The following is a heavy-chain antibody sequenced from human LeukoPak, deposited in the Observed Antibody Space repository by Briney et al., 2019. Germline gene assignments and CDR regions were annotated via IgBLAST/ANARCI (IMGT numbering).Heavy chain of an antibody. CDR3: ARALFYDYGVGIEQIVFDY. V-gene: IGHV1-69*02. CDR2: LIPILGIA. J-gene: IGHJ4*02. D-gene: IGHD4-17*01. CDR1: GGTFTSFT. Sequence: ASVNVSCKASGGTFTSFTISWVRQAPGQALEWMGRLIPILGIANYAQKFQGRVTITADKSTSTAYMELSSLRSEDTAVYYCARALFYDYGVGIEQIVFDYWGQGTLVTVSS.